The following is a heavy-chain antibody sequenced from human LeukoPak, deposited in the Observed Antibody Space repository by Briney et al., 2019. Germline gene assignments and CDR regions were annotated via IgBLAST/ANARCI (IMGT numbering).Heavy chain of an antibody. J-gene: IGHJ6*03. CDR2: INSDGSTT. CDR1: GFTFSSYW. V-gene: IGHV3-74*03. Sequence: GGSLRLSCEASGFTFSSYWMYWVRQAPGKGLVLVSRINSDGSTTTYTDSVKGRFTISRDNAKNSLYLQMNSLRAEDTAVYYCARRGTVSDYYYYMDVWGKGTTVTISS. D-gene: IGHD1/OR15-1a*01. CDR3: ARRGTVSDYYYYMDV.